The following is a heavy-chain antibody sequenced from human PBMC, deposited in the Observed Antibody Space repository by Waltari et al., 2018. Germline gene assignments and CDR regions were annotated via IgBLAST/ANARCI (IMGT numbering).Heavy chain of an antibody. Sequence: QSQLQESGPGLVKPSETLSLTCTVSGDSFSSDNYYWGWIRQPPGKGLEWIGSVYYSGSTYANASLKSRVTISIDTSNNQFSLILTSVTAADTAVYYCARHYRADGGSFDIWGQGTMVTVSS. CDR2: VYYSGST. CDR3: ARHYRADGGSFDI. D-gene: IGHD3-10*01. V-gene: IGHV4-39*01. CDR1: GDSFSSDNYY. J-gene: IGHJ3*02.